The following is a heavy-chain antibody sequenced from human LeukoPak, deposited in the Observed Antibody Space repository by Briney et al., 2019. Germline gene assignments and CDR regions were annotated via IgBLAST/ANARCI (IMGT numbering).Heavy chain of an antibody. J-gene: IGHJ5*02. D-gene: IGHD2-2*01. CDR3: ARDPRRYCSSTSCAKGWFDP. CDR2: ISAYNGYT. Sequence: ASVKVSCKASGYTFTSYGISWVRQAPGQGLEWMGWISAYNGYTSYAQNFQGRVTMTTDTSTSTAYMELRSLRSDDTAVYYCARDPRRYCSSTSCAKGWFDPWGQGTLVTVSS. CDR1: GYTFTSYG. V-gene: IGHV1-18*04.